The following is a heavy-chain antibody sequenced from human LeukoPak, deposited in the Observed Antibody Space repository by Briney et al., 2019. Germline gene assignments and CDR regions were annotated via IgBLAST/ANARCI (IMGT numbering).Heavy chain of an antibody. D-gene: IGHD6-19*01. CDR3: AAVSSIAVELGYYYYMDV. J-gene: IGHJ6*03. Sequence: EASVKVSCKASGFTFTSSAMQWVRQARGQRLEWIGWIVVGSGNTNYAQKFQERVTITRDMSTSTAYMELSCLRSEDTAVYYCAAVSSIAVELGYYYYMDVWGKGTTVTVSS. CDR1: GFTFTSSA. CDR2: IVVGSGNT. V-gene: IGHV1-58*02.